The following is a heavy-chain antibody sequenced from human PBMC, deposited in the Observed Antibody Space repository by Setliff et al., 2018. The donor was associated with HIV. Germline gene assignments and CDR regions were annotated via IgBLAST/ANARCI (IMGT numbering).Heavy chain of an antibody. Sequence: SETLSLTCTVYGGSFSNYYTNWIRQPPGKGLEWIGSIYYSGSTNYNPSLKSRVTISVDTSKNQFPLKLSSVTAADTAVYYCTRDYMKQLTYFDYWGQGTLVTVSS. CDR2: IYYSGST. D-gene: IGHD6-13*01. CDR1: GGSFSNYY. V-gene: IGHV4-59*01. J-gene: IGHJ4*02. CDR3: TRDYMKQLTYFDY.